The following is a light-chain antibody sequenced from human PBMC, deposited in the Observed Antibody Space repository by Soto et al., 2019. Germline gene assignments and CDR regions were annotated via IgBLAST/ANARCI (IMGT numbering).Light chain of an antibody. Sequence: EIFMTQSPATLSVSRGEIATLSCRASQSVSSNLAWYQQKPGQAPRLLIYGASNRATGIPDRFSGSGSGTDFTLTISRLEPEDFAVYYCQQYYNWPRTFGQGTKVDIK. CDR2: GAS. CDR1: QSVSSN. J-gene: IGKJ1*01. CDR3: QQYYNWPRT. V-gene: IGKV3D-15*01.